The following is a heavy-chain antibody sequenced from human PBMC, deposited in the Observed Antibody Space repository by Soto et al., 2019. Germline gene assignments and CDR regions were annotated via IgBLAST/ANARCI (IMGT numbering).Heavy chain of an antibody. V-gene: IGHV3-23*01. J-gene: IGHJ6*02. CDR2: LSGSSLNT. Sequence: GSLRLSCEASGFTFGNYAMTWVRQGPGRGLEWVSALSGSSLNTYYADSVKGRFTISRDNSKNTMYLDMNSLRVDDTAVYYCTTQFFLSSRKPPEDVWGQGTPVTVSS. CDR3: TTQFFLSSRKPPEDV. CDR1: GFTFGNYA.